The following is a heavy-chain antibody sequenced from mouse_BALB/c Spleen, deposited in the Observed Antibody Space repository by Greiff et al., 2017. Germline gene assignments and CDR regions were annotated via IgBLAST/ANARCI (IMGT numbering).Heavy chain of an antibody. Sequence: DVQLVESGGGLVQPGGSRKLSCAASGFTFSSFGMHWVRQAPEKGLEWVAYISSGSSTIYYADTVKGRFTISRDNPKNTLFLQMTSLRSEDTAMYYCARSNGNYWYFDVWGAGTTVTVSS. CDR1: GFTFSSFG. V-gene: IGHV5-17*02. CDR3: ARSNGNYWYFDV. CDR2: ISSGSSTI. D-gene: IGHD2-1*01. J-gene: IGHJ1*01.